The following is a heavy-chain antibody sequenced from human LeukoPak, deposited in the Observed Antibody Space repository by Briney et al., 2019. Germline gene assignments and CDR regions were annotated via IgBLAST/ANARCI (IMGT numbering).Heavy chain of an antibody. CDR3: ARGSSYYGSGSYEGDYSDY. CDR1: GYTFTSYA. V-gene: IGHV7-4-1*02. J-gene: IGHJ4*02. Sequence: ASVKVSCKASGYTFTSYAMNWVRQAPGQGLEWMGWINTNTGNPTYAQGFTGRFVFSLDTSVSTAYLQISSLKAEDTAVYYCARGSSYYGSGSYEGDYSDYWGQGTLVTVSS. CDR2: INTNTGNP. D-gene: IGHD3-10*01.